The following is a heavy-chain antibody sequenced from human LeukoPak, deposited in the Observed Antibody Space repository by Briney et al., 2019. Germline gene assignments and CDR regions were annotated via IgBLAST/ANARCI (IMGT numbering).Heavy chain of an antibody. Sequence: GGSLRLSCAASGFTFSNAWMSWVRQAPGKGLEWVGRIKSKTDGGTTDYAAPVKGRFTISRDDSENTVYLEMNSLKTEDTALYYCATLVAYGMDVWGQGTTVTVSS. CDR1: GFTFSNAW. J-gene: IGHJ6*02. V-gene: IGHV3-15*01. CDR3: ATLVAYGMDV. CDR2: IKSKTDGGTT. D-gene: IGHD5-12*01.